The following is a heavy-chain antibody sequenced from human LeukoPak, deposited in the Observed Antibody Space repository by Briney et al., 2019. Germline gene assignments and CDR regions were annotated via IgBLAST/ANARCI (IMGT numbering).Heavy chain of an antibody. CDR1: GYTLTELS. J-gene: IGHJ5*02. V-gene: IGHV1-24*01. CDR3: ATANPSTDWFDP. Sequence: GASVKVSCMVSGYTLTELSMHWVRQAPGKGLEWMGGFDPEDGETIYAQKFQGRVTMTEDTSTDTAYMELSSLRSEDTAVYYCATANPSTDWFDPWGQGTLVTVSS. CDR2: FDPEDGET. D-gene: IGHD2-2*01.